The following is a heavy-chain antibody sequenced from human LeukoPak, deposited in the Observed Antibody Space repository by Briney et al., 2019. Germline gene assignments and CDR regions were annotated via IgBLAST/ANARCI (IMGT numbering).Heavy chain of an antibody. V-gene: IGHV5-51*01. CDR2: IYPGDSDT. D-gene: IGHD3-3*01. Sequence: GESLKISCKGSGYSFTSYWIGWVRQMPGKGLEWMGIIYPGDSDTRYSPSFQGQVTISPDKSISTAYLQWSSLKASDTAMYYCARQATDFWSGYYYYMDVWGKGTTVTVSS. CDR1: GYSFTSYW. J-gene: IGHJ6*03. CDR3: ARQATDFWSGYYYYMDV.